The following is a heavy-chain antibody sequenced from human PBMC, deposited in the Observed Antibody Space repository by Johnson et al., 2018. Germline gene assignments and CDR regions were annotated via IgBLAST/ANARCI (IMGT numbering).Heavy chain of an antibody. CDR3: ARDWVAAAGHEYFQH. Sequence: VQLLESGGGVVQPGRSLRLSCAASGFTFSSYAMHWVRQAPGKGLEWVAVISYDGSNKYYTDSVKGRFTISRDNSKNTLYLQMNSLRAEDTAVYYCARDWVAAAGHEYFQHWGQGTLVTVSS. V-gene: IGHV3-30-3*01. CDR2: ISYDGSNK. J-gene: IGHJ1*01. D-gene: IGHD6-13*01. CDR1: GFTFSSYA.